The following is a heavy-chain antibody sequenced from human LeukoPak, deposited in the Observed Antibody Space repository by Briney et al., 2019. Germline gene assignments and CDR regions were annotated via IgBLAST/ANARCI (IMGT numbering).Heavy chain of an antibody. CDR1: GFTFSSYG. D-gene: IGHD2-2*01. Sequence: GGSLRLSCAASGFTFSSYGMHWVRQAPGKGLEWVAFIRYDGSNKYYADSVKGRFTIPRDNSKNTLYLQMNSLRAEDTAVYYCAKDLDGIVVVPAAPSFDYWGQGTLVTVSS. CDR3: AKDLDGIVVVPAAPSFDY. J-gene: IGHJ4*02. V-gene: IGHV3-30*02. CDR2: IRYDGSNK.